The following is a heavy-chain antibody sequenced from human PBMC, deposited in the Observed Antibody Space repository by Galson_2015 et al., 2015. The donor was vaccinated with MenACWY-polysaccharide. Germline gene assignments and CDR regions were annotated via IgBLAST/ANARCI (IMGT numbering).Heavy chain of an antibody. CDR1: GGSFSGSY. J-gene: IGHJ6*02. CDR3: ARGVSPTSARIAARPSGGGGVPPGYYYYGMDV. CDR2: INHSGST. Sequence: ETLSLTCAVYGGSFSGSYWSWIRQPPGKGLEWIGEINHSGSTNYNPSLKSRVTISVDTSKNRFSLKLSSVTAADTAVYYCARGVSPTSARIAARPSGGGGVPPGYYYYGMDVWGQGTTVTVSS. V-gene: IGHV4-34*01. D-gene: IGHD6-6*01.